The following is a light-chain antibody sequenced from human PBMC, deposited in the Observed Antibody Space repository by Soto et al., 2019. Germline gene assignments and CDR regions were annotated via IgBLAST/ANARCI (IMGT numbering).Light chain of an antibody. Sequence: SYELTQPPSVSVAPGQTARIACGGNIIGRQTVHWYQQKPGQAPVLVVHDNSDRPSGIPERFSGSNAGNTATLTISRVEAGDEADYYCQVWNSAIDVVFGGGTKLTVL. V-gene: IGLV3-21*02. CDR2: DNS. J-gene: IGLJ2*01. CDR3: QVWNSAIDVV. CDR1: IIGRQT.